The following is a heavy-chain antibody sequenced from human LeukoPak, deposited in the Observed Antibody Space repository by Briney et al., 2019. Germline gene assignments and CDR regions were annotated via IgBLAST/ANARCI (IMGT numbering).Heavy chain of an antibody. D-gene: IGHD6-13*01. CDR1: GGSFSGYY. Sequence: SETLSLTCAVYGGSFSGYYWSWIRQPPGKGLEWIGEINHSGSTNYNPSLKSRVTISVDTSKNQFSLKLSSVTAADTAVYYCASATPRYSSSWYLVWGQGTLVTVSS. J-gene: IGHJ4*02. CDR3: ASATPRYSSSWYLV. CDR2: INHSGST. V-gene: IGHV4-34*01.